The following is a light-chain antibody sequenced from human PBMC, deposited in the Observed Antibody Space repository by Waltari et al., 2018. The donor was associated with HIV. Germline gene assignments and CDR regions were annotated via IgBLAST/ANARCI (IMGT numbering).Light chain of an antibody. J-gene: IGLJ3*02. Sequence: QTVLTQPPSASETPGRTIPISCSGTSSHIGSNYAHGYVQLPHTAPKLRIYRNNHRPSGVPGRFSVSKSGTAASLAISDLQSDDEADYYCASWDDSLSAWLFGGGTKLTVL. CDR1: SSHIGSNY. CDR2: RNN. CDR3: ASWDDSLSAWL. V-gene: IGLV1-47*01.